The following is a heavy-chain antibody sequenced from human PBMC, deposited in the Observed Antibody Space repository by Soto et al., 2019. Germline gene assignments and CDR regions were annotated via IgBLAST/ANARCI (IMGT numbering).Heavy chain of an antibody. Sequence: GGSLKLSCAASGFTFSDYYMSWIRQAPGKGLEWVSYISSSGSTIYYADSVKGRFTISRDNAKNSLYLQMNSLRAEDTAVYYCARDSPPILEWLLYGIDIWGQGTMVTVSS. D-gene: IGHD3-3*01. J-gene: IGHJ3*02. V-gene: IGHV3-11*01. CDR2: ISSSGSTI. CDR1: GFTFSDYY. CDR3: ARDSPPILEWLLYGIDI.